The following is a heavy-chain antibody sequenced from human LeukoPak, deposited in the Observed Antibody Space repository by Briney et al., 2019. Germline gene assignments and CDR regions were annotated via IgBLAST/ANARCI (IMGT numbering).Heavy chain of an antibody. CDR3: ARHSTSSIAARGHFDY. CDR1: GGPISSYY. CDR2: IYYSGST. Sequence: SETLSLTCTVSGGPISSYYWSWSRQPPGKGLEWIGYIYYSGSTNYNPSLKSRVTISVDTSKNQFSLKLSSVTAADTAVYYCARHSTSSIAARGHFDYWGQGTLVTVSS. V-gene: IGHV4-59*08. J-gene: IGHJ4*02. D-gene: IGHD6-6*01.